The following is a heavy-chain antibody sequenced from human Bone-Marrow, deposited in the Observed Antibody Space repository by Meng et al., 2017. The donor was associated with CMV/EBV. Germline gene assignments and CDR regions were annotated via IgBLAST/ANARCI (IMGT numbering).Heavy chain of an antibody. J-gene: IGHJ6*02. CDR2: MNPNSGNT. CDR3: ARGAGSSGYYYVWGGDYYYGMDV. V-gene: IGHV1-8*03. Sequence: ASVKVSCKASGYTFTSYDINWVRQATGQGLEWMGWMNPNSGNTGYAQKFQGRVTITRNTSISTAHMELSSLRSEDTAVYYCARGAGSSGYYYVWGGDYYYGMDVWGQGTTVTVSS. D-gene: IGHD3-22*01. CDR1: GYTFTSYD.